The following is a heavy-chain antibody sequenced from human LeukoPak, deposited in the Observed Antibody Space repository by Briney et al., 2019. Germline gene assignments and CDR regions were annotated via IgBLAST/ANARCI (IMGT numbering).Heavy chain of an antibody. CDR1: GYTFTSYY. CDR2: LNPSGGST. Sequence: ASVKVSCKASGYTFTSYYMHWVRQAPGQGLEWMGILNPSGGSTSYAQKFQDRVTITADESTSTAYMELSSLRSEDTAVYYCATAHPQTGTNYGGAFDIWGQGTMVTVSS. J-gene: IGHJ3*02. CDR3: ATAHPQTGTNYGGAFDI. V-gene: IGHV1-46*01. D-gene: IGHD1-1*01.